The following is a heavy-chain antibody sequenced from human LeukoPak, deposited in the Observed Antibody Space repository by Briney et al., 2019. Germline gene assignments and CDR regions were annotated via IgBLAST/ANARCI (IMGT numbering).Heavy chain of an antibody. CDR2: IYHSGST. V-gene: IGHV4-38-2*02. CDR1: GYSISSGYY. CDR3: AAAAAGTFIPRGGPRFNWFDP. Sequence: SETLSLTCTVSGYSISSGYYWGWIRQPPGKGLEWIGSIYHSGSTYYNPSLKSRVTISVDTSKNQFSLKLSSVTAADTAVYYCAAAAAGTFIPRGGPRFNWFDPWGQGTLVTVSS. J-gene: IGHJ5*02. D-gene: IGHD6-13*01.